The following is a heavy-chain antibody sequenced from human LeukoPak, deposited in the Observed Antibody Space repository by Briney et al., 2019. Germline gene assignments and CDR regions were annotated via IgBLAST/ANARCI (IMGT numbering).Heavy chain of an antibody. CDR2: ISGDGTET. CDR1: GLTFRNYA. V-gene: IGHV3-23*01. J-gene: IGHJ4*02. Sequence: GGSLRLSCAASGLTFRNYAMSWVREAPGKGLEWVSTISGDGTETFFADSVRGRFTISRDNSKSTVSLQMNSLRVEDMAGYYCAKGGHYSFFDYWGRGTLVIVSS. D-gene: IGHD2-15*01. CDR3: AKGGHYSFFDY.